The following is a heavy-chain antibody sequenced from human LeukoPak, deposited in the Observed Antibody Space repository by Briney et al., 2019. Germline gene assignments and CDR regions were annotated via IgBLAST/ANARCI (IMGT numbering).Heavy chain of an antibody. CDR1: GGSISSGGYY. Sequence: PSQTLSLTCTVSGGSISSGGYYWSWIRQHPGKGLEWIGYIYYSGSTYYNPSLKSRVSISVDTSKNQFSLKLSSVTAADTAVHYCARDRYDSYPMDVWGQGTTVTVSS. CDR3: ARDRYDSYPMDV. V-gene: IGHV4-31*03. J-gene: IGHJ6*02. CDR2: IYYSGST. D-gene: IGHD3-3*01.